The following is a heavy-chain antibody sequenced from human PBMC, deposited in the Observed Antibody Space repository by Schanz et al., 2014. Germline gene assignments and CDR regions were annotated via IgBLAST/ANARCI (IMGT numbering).Heavy chain of an antibody. D-gene: IGHD3-10*01. V-gene: IGHV3-23*01. CDR2: ITYNGGTI. Sequence: EVQLLESGGGLVQPGGSLRLSCTASGFTFSSYSMNWVRQAPGKGLEWISYITYNGGTIYYADSVKGRFTISRDNSKNTLYLQMNSLRPEDTAVYYCAKYRGYYRVSGSYRELEYWGQGTLVTVSS. CDR1: GFTFSSYS. CDR3: AKYRGYYRVSGSYRELEY. J-gene: IGHJ4*02.